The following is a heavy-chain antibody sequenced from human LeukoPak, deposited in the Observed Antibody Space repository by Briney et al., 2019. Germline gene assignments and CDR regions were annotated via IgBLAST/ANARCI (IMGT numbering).Heavy chain of an antibody. Sequence: SVKVSCKASGGTFSSYAISWVRQAPGQGLEWMGGIIPIFGTANYAQKFQGRVTITADESTSTAYMELSSLRSEDTAVYYCARDIGYGSGSLDFDYWGQGTLVTVSS. J-gene: IGHJ4*02. CDR2: IIPIFGTA. V-gene: IGHV1-69*01. CDR3: ARDIGYGSGSLDFDY. D-gene: IGHD3-10*01. CDR1: GGTFSSYA.